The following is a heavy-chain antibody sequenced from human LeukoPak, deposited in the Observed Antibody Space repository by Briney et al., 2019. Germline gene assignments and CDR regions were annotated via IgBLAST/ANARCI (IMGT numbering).Heavy chain of an antibody. J-gene: IGHJ4*02. Sequence: SETLSLTCTVSGGSISSYYWSWIRQPPGRGLEWSGYIYYSGSTNYNPSLKSRVTISVDTSKNQFSLKLSSVTAADTAVYYCARGAGYYDTIDYWGQGTLVTVSS. D-gene: IGHD3-22*01. CDR3: ARGAGYYDTIDY. CDR1: GGSISSYY. V-gene: IGHV4-59*01. CDR2: IYYSGST.